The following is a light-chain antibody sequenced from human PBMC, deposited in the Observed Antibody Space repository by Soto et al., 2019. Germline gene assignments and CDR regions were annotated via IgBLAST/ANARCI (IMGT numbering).Light chain of an antibody. CDR2: GSA. J-gene: IGKJ1*01. CDR3: QQYHSWPA. Sequence: EIVMTQSPATLSASPGERATLSCRASQSVFSSLAWYQQRPGQAPRLLIYGSATRATGIPDRFSGSGSGTEFTLTISSLQSEDSAVYYCQQYHSWPAFGQGTKVDIK. CDR1: QSVFSS. V-gene: IGKV3-15*01.